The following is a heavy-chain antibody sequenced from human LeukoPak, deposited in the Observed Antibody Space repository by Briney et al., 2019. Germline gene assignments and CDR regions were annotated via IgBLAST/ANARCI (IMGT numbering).Heavy chain of an antibody. CDR2: IIPIPGIA. D-gene: IGHD3-16*01. CDR1: GGTFSSYA. CDR3: ARLGAARADY. J-gene: IGHJ4*02. V-gene: IGHV1-69*04. Sequence: SVKVSCKASGGTFSSYAISWVRQAPGQGLEWMGRIIPIPGIANYAQKFQGRVTITADKSTSTAYMELSSLRSEDTAVYYCARLGAARADYWGQGTLVTVSS.